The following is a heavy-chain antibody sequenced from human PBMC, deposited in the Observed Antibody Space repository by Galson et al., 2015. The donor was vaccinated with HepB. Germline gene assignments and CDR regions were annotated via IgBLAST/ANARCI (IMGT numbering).Heavy chain of an antibody. CDR3: ARSDGYSYGFSIYYGMDV. J-gene: IGHJ6*02. D-gene: IGHD5-18*01. Sequence: SLRLSCAASGFTFSSYGMHWVRQAPGKGLEWVAVIWYDGSNKYYADSVKGRFTISRDNSKNTLYLQMNSLRAEDTAVYYCARSDGYSYGFSIYYGMDVWGQGTTVTVSS. CDR2: IWYDGSNK. V-gene: IGHV3-33*01. CDR1: GFTFSSYG.